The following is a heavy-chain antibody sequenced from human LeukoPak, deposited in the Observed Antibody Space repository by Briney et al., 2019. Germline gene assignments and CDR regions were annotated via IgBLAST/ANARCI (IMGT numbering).Heavy chain of an antibody. CDR3: ARGAYSSGWPDAFDI. Sequence: SETLSLTCAVYGGSFSGYYWSWIRQPPGKGPEWIGYIYYSGSTNYNPSLKSRVTISVDTSKSQFSLKLTSVTAADTAVYYCARGAYSSGWPDAFDIWGHGTMVTVSS. D-gene: IGHD6-19*01. V-gene: IGHV4-59*01. CDR2: IYYSGST. J-gene: IGHJ3*02. CDR1: GGSFSGYY.